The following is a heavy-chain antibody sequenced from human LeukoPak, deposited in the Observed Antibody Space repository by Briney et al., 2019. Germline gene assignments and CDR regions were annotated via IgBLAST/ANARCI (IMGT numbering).Heavy chain of an antibody. Sequence: SVKVSCKASGGTFSSYAISWVRQAPGQGLEWMGGIIPIFGTANYAQKFQGRVTITADKSTSTAYMELSSLRSEDTAVYYCARDQADTAMVTFDYWGQGTLVTVSS. CDR1: GGTFSSYA. CDR2: IIPIFGTA. V-gene: IGHV1-69*06. J-gene: IGHJ4*02. D-gene: IGHD5-18*01. CDR3: ARDQADTAMVTFDY.